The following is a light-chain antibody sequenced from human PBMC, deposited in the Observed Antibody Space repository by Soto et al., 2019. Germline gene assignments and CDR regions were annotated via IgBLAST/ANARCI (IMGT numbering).Light chain of an antibody. V-gene: IGKV3-20*01. CDR2: GAS. CDR1: QSLSRTY. J-gene: IGKJ2*01. CDR3: QRFGNSPLYT. Sequence: EIVLTQSPGTLSLSPGERATLSCRASQSLSRTYLAWYQQKPGQAPRLLIYGASIRAAGVPDRFSGGGSGTDFTLTISRLEPEDFPVYYCQRFGNSPLYTFGHGTKLELK.